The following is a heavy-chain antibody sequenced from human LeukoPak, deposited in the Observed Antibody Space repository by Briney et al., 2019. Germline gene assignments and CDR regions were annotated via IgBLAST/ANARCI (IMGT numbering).Heavy chain of an antibody. J-gene: IGHJ4*02. CDR2: INPNSGGT. D-gene: IGHD6-13*01. Sequence: ASVKVSCKASGYTFTGYYMHWVRQAPGQGLEWMGWINPNSGGTNYAQKFQGRVTMTRDTSISTAYMELSRLRSDDTAVYYCATAAAGGDYFDYWGQGTLVTVSS. V-gene: IGHV1-2*02. CDR1: GYTFTGYY. CDR3: ATAAAGGDYFDY.